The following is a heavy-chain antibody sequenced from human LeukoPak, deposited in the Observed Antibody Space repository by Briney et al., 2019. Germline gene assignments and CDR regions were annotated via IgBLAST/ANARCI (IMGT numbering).Heavy chain of an antibody. Sequence: SETLSLTCTVSGGSISNYYWSWIRQPPGKGLEWIGYIYYSGSTNYNPSPKSRVTISIDTSKNQFSLNLTSVTAADTAVYFCAREDGYNSVDYWGQGTLVTVSS. CDR1: GGSISNYY. V-gene: IGHV4-59*01. J-gene: IGHJ4*02. D-gene: IGHD5-24*01. CDR2: IYYSGST. CDR3: AREDGYNSVDY.